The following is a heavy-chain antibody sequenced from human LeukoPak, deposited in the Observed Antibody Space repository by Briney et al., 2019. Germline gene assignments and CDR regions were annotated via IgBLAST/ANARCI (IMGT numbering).Heavy chain of an antibody. D-gene: IGHD6-19*01. CDR2: ITGSSNRI. Sequence: GGSLRLSCAASGFTFSPYSMNWIRQAPGRGLEWVSYITGSSNRIHYADSVRGRFTISRDNAMNSLHLQMNSLRDEDTAMYYCARSVEGAFDFWGQGTLVTVSS. J-gene: IGHJ4*02. CDR1: GFTFSPYS. CDR3: ARSVEGAFDF. V-gene: IGHV3-48*02.